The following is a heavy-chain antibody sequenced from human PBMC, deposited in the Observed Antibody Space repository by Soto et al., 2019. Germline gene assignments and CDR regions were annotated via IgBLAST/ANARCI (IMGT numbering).Heavy chain of an antibody. J-gene: IGHJ4*02. CDR2: IYYTGST. Sequence: SETLSLTCTVSGGSISSYYWSWIRQPPGKGLEWIGYIYYTGSTNYNPSLKSRVTISVDTSKNQFSLKLSSVTAADTAVYYCARHHPVAGTSFDYWGQGTLVTVSS. CDR3: ARHHPVAGTSFDY. V-gene: IGHV4-59*08. D-gene: IGHD6-19*01. CDR1: GGSISSYY.